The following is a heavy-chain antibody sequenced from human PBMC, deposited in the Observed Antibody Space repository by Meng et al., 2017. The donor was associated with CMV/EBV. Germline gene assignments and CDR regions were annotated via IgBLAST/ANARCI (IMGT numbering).Heavy chain of an antibody. V-gene: IGHV3-30-3*01. CDR3: ARDRDYDFWSGYYYYYYGMDV. CDR2: ISYDGSNK. CDR1: GFTFSSYA. Sequence: GESLKISCAASGFTFSSYAMHWVRQAPGKGLEWVAVISYDGSNKYYADSVKGRFTISRDNSKNTLYLQMNSLRAEDTAVYYCARDRDYDFWSGYYYYYYGMDVWGQGTTVTVSS. J-gene: IGHJ6*02. D-gene: IGHD3-3*01.